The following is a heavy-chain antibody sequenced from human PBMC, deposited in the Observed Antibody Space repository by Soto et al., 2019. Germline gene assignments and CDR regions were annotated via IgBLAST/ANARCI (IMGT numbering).Heavy chain of an antibody. D-gene: IGHD3-22*01. CDR3: ARGEYYYDSSGYYLWFDP. Sequence: ASVKVSCKASGYTFSSYAISWVRQAPGQGLEWMGGIIPIFGTANYAQKFQGRVTITADESTSTAYMELSSLRSEDTAVYYCARGEYYYDSSGYYLWFDPWGQGTLVTVSS. V-gene: IGHV1-69*13. J-gene: IGHJ5*02. CDR1: GYTFSSYA. CDR2: IIPIFGTA.